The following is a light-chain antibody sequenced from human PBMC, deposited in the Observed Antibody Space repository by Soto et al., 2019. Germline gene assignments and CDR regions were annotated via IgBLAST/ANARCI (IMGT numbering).Light chain of an antibody. V-gene: IGKV1-5*03. CDR3: QQYNDYST. CDR1: QTISSW. J-gene: IGKJ1*01. Sequence: DIQMTQSPSTLSASVGDRVTITCRASQTISSWLAWYQQKPGKAPKLLIYKASSLESGVPSRFSCSGSGTEFTLSISSRQPDDFATYYCQQYNDYSTFGQGTKVEIK. CDR2: KAS.